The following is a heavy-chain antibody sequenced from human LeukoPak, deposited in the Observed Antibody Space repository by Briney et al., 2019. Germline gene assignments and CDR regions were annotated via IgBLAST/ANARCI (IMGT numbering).Heavy chain of an antibody. CDR3: ARRWGYSTSWFDY. CDR2: INPGDSDT. CDR1: GYSFTTYW. J-gene: IGHJ4*02. Sequence: GESLKISCKGSGYSFTTYWIGWVRQMPGKGLEWMGIINPGDSDTRHRPSFQGQVSISADKSISTAYLQWSSLKASDTAMYYCARRWGYSTSWFDYWGQGTLVTVSS. D-gene: IGHD6-13*01. V-gene: IGHV5-51*01.